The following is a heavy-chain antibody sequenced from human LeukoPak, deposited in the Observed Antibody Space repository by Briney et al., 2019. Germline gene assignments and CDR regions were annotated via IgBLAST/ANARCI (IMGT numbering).Heavy chain of an antibody. D-gene: IGHD6-6*01. CDR1: GYTFTGYY. V-gene: IGHV1-2*02. CDR3: ARDARLYYYYYMDV. J-gene: IGHJ6*03. Sequence: ASVKVSCKASGYTFTGYYMHWVRQAPGQGLEWMGWINPNSGGTSYAQKFQGRVTMTRDTSISTAYMELSRLRSDDTAVYYCARDARLYYYYYMDVWGKGTTVTVSS. CDR2: INPNSGGT.